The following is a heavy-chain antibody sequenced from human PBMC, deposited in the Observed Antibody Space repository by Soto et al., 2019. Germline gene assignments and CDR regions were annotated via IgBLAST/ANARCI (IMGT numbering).Heavy chain of an antibody. CDR3: ARARQWLVAFDY. CDR1: GFTFSSYA. V-gene: IGHV3-30-3*01. J-gene: IGHJ4*02. CDR2: ISYDGSNK. Sequence: GGSLRLSCAASGFTFSSYAMHWVRQAPGKGLEWVAVISYDGSNKYYADSVKGRFTISRDNSKNTLYLQMNSLRAEDTAVYYCARARQWLVAFDYWGQGTLVTVSS. D-gene: IGHD6-19*01.